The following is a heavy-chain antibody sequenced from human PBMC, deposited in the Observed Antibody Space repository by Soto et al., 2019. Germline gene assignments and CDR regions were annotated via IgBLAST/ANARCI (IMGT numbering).Heavy chain of an antibody. V-gene: IGHV4-30-4*01. D-gene: IGHD1-26*01. CDR2: IYDSGST. CDR3: ARVCDRSSYYPYYYYGVDV. J-gene: IGHJ6*02. CDR1: GGSISSANYY. Sequence: PSETLSLTCTVSGGSISSANYYWSWIRQPPGKGLERIGYIYDSGSTYYNPSLKSRVTISLDTSKNQVSLKLSSVTAADTAVYYCARVCDRSSYYPYYYYGVDVWGQGTTVTVSS.